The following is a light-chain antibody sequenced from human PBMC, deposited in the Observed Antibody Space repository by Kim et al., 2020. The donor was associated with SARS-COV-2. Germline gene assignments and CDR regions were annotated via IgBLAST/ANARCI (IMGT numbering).Light chain of an antibody. CDR3: QQRADWWT. V-gene: IGKV3-11*01. Sequence: FLAPGERATLACRASQSLSKYVAWYQQKPGQAPRLLSYDASTRATGIAARFSGSGSGTDFTLTISSREPEDFAFYYCQQRADWWTFGQGTKVEI. CDR2: DAS. CDR1: QSLSKY. J-gene: IGKJ1*01.